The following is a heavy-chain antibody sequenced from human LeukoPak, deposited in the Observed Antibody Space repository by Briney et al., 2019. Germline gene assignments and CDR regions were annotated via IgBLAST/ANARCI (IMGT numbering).Heavy chain of an antibody. V-gene: IGHV4-34*01. J-gene: IGHJ4*02. Sequence: LETLSLTCAVYGGSFSGYYWSWIRQPPGKGLEWIGEINHSGSTNYNPSLKSRVTISIDTSKNQFSLKLSSVTAADTAVYYCARSYSSGYCDYWGQGTLVTVSS. CDR2: INHSGST. D-gene: IGHD3-22*01. CDR3: ARSYSSGYCDY. CDR1: GGSFSGYY.